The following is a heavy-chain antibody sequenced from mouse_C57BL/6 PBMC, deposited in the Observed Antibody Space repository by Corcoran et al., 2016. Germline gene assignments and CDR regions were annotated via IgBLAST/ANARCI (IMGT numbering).Heavy chain of an antibody. CDR1: GYTFTDYY. CDR2: INPYNGGT. CDR3: ARNGYYESYFDY. D-gene: IGHD2-3*01. J-gene: IGHJ2*01. V-gene: IGHV1-19*01. Sequence: EVQLQQSGPVLVKPGASVKMSCKASGYTFTDYYMNWVKQSHGKSLEWIGVINPYNGGTSYNQKFKGKATLTVDKSSSTAYMELNSLTSEDSAVYYCARNGYYESYFDYWGQGTTLTVSS.